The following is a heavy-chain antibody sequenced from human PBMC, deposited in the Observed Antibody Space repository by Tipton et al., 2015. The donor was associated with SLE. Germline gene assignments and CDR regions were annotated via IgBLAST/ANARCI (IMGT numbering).Heavy chain of an antibody. CDR1: GTSISGYY. V-gene: IGHV4-31*03. D-gene: IGHD3-10*01. Sequence: GLVKPSETLSLTCTVSGTSISGYYWSWLRQHPGKGLEWIGYIYYSGNAYYKPSLKSRPTISVDTSKNQFSLKLNSVTAADTAVYYCARATMFQGVTVEGFDPWGRGILVTVSS. CDR3: ARATMFQGVTVEGFDP. J-gene: IGHJ5*02. CDR2: IYYSGNA.